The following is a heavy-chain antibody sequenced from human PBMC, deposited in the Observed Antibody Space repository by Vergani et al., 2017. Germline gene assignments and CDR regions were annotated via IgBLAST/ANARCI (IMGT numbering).Heavy chain of an antibody. CDR2: IKQDGSEK. CDR3: AKALATIPLEPEFDY. CDR1: GFTFSSYS. V-gene: IGHV3-7*03. J-gene: IGHJ4*02. D-gene: IGHD5-12*01. Sequence: EVQLVESGGGLVQPGGSLRLSCAASGFTFSSYSMNWVRQAPGKGLEWVANIKQDGSEKYYVDSVKGRFTISRDNAKNSLYLQMNSLRAEDTAVYYCAKALATIPLEPEFDYWGQGTLVTVSS.